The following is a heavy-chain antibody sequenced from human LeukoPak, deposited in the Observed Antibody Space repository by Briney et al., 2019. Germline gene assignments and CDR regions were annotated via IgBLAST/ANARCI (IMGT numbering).Heavy chain of an antibody. Sequence: VASVKVSCKASGYTFTSYDINWVRPATGQGLGWMGWMNPNSGNTGYAQKFQGRVTITRNTSISTAYMELSSLRSEDTAVYYCARGNLQLLIDIWGQGTMVTVSS. CDR3: ARGNLQLLIDI. V-gene: IGHV1-8*03. CDR1: GYTFTSYD. J-gene: IGHJ3*02. D-gene: IGHD2-2*01. CDR2: MNPNSGNT.